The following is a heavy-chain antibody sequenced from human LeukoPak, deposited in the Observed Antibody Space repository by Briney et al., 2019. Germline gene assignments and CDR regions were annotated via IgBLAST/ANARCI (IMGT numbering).Heavy chain of an antibody. J-gene: IGHJ3*02. CDR2: IGTAGDT. Sequence: GGSLRLSCAASGFTFSSYDMHWVRQATGKGLEWVSAIGTAGDTYYPGSVKGRFTISRENAKNSLYLQMNSLRAGDTAVYYCARQTLHYDSSGYNPTGAFDIWGQGTMVTVSS. V-gene: IGHV3-13*01. CDR1: GFTFSSYD. D-gene: IGHD3-22*01. CDR3: ARQTLHYDSSGYNPTGAFDI.